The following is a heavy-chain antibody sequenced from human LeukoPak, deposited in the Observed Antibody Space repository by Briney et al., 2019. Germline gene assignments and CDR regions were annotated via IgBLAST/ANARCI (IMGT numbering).Heavy chain of an antibody. Sequence: SVKVSCKASGGTFSSYAISWVRQAPGQGLEWMGGIIPIFGTANYAQKFQGRVTITADESTSTAHMELSSLRSEDTAVYYCAREAGWNTYYYGMDVWGKGTTVTVSS. V-gene: IGHV1-69*13. J-gene: IGHJ6*04. CDR2: IIPIFGTA. CDR1: GGTFSSYA. CDR3: AREAGWNTYYYGMDV. D-gene: IGHD1/OR15-1a*01.